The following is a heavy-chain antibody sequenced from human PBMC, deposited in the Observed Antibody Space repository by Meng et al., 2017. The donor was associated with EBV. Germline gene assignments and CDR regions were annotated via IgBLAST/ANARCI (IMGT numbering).Heavy chain of an antibody. CDR3: ARGRGVYCSGGSCYPGWFDP. Sequence: QVQRVESGAEVKKPGVSVKVSCKASGYTFTSYDINWVRQATGQGLEWMGWMNPNSGNTGYAQKFQGGVTMTRNTSISTAYMELNSLRSEDTAVYYCARGRGVYCSGGSCYPGWFDPWGQGTLVTVSS. J-gene: IGHJ5*02. CDR2: MNPNSGNT. V-gene: IGHV1-8*01. CDR1: GYTFTSYD. D-gene: IGHD2-15*01.